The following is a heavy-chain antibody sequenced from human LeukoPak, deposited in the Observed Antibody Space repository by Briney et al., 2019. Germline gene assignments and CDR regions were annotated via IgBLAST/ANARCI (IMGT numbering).Heavy chain of an antibody. D-gene: IGHD6-19*01. Sequence: ASVKVSCKVSGYTLTELSMHWVRQAPGKGLEWMGGFDPEDGETIYAQKFQGRVTMTGDTSTDTAYMELSSLRSEDTAVYYCATEPDSSGWYLPWGQGTLVTVSS. V-gene: IGHV1-24*01. CDR1: GYTLTELS. CDR3: ATEPDSSGWYLP. CDR2: FDPEDGET. J-gene: IGHJ5*02.